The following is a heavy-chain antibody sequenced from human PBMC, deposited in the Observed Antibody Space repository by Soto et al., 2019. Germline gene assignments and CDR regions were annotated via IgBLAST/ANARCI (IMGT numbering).Heavy chain of an antibody. CDR2: IYYSGST. CDR1: GGSISSSSYY. J-gene: IGHJ5*02. D-gene: IGHD2-15*01. Sequence: QLQLQESGPGLVKPSETLSLTCTVSGGSISSSSYYWGWIRQPPGKGLEWIGSIYYSGSTYYNPSLKSRVTISGDTSKNQFSLKLSSVTAADTAVYYCARHVRLTDIVVVVAATPPNWFDPWGQGTLVTVSS. CDR3: ARHVRLTDIVVVVAATPPNWFDP. V-gene: IGHV4-39*01.